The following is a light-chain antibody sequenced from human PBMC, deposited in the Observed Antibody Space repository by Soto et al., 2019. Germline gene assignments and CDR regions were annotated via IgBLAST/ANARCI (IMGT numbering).Light chain of an antibody. CDR2: EVF. Sequence: QSVLTQSPSASGTPGQRVVISCSGSSSNIGRNMVNWYQQHPGKAPKLMIYEVFKRPSGVPDRFSGSKSGNTASLTVSGLQAEDEADYYCSSYAGTNNYVFGTGTKV. J-gene: IGLJ1*01. CDR1: SSNIGRNM. CDR3: SSYAGTNNYV. V-gene: IGLV2-8*01.